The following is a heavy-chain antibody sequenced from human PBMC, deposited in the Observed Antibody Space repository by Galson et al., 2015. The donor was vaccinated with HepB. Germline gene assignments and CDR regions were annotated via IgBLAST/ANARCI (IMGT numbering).Heavy chain of an antibody. Sequence: SLRLSCAASGFTISDYGIDGVRQPPGKGLEYVSGIGSSGRTYYADSVKGRFTISRDSSKNTVYLQMNSLRAEDTAEYYCAVNMKRGTSDYWGQGTLGTVSS. CDR3: AVNMKRGTSDY. V-gene: IGHV3-23*01. CDR1: GFTISDYG. D-gene: IGHD1-1*01. J-gene: IGHJ4*02. CDR2: IGSSGRT.